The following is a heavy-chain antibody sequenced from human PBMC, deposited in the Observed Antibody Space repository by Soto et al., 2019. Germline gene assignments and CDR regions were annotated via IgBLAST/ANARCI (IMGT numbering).Heavy chain of an antibody. CDR3: AKRTGPDSSSWYVAWFDP. CDR2: ISCSGGST. Sequence: WGSLPLSCAASVFTFSSYGMSWVRQAPGTGLEWVSAISCSGGSTYYADSVKGRFTISIDNSKNTLYLQMNSLRAEDTAVYYCAKRTGPDSSSWYVAWFDPWGQGTMVTVSS. J-gene: IGHJ5*02. V-gene: IGHV3-23*01. D-gene: IGHD6-13*01. CDR1: VFTFSSYG.